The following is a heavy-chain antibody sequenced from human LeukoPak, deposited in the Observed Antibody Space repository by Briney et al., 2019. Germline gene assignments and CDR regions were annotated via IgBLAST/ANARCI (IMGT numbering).Heavy chain of an antibody. D-gene: IGHD4-17*01. CDR3: AKFGDHYMDV. V-gene: IGHV3-7*01. CDR1: GFTFRNYW. Sequence: GGSLRLSCAASGFTFRNYWMTWVRQAPGKGLEWVAEIKEDGSEKHYVDSVKGRFTISRDNTKNSVFLQTNSLRAEETAVYYCAKFGDHYMDVWGKGTTVTVSS. CDR2: IKEDGSEK. J-gene: IGHJ6*03.